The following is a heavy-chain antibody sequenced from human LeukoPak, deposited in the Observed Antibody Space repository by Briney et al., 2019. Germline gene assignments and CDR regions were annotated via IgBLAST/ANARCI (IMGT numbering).Heavy chain of an antibody. CDR2: ISSSDGTI. D-gene: IGHD3-10*01. CDR3: AGGFGFDY. CDR1: GFTFSSYS. Sequence: GGSLRLSCAASGFTFSSYSMNWVRQAPGKGLEWVSYISSSDGTIYYADSVKGRFTISRDNAKNSLYLQMNSLRAEDTAVYYCAGGFGFDYWGQGTLVTVSS. J-gene: IGHJ4*02. V-gene: IGHV3-48*04.